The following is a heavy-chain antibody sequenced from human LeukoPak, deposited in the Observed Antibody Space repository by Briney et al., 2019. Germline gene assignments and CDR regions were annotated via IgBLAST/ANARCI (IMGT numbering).Heavy chain of an antibody. D-gene: IGHD4-17*01. V-gene: IGHV4-30-4*08. CDR3: ARDPPRTLDYGDLGNY. Sequence: SQTLSLTCTVSGASISSGDYYWSWIRQPPGKGLEWIGYIYYSGSTYYNPSLKSRVTISVDTSKNQFSLKLSSVTAADTAVYYCARDPPRTLDYGDLGNYWGQGTLVTVSS. CDR1: GASISSGDYY. CDR2: IYYSGST. J-gene: IGHJ4*02.